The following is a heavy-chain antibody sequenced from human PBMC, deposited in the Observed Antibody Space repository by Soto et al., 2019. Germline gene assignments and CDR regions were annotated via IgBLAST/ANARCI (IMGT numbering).Heavy chain of an antibody. CDR1: GFTVSSNY. V-gene: IGHV3-66*01. Sequence: GGSLRLSCAASGFTVSSNYMSWVRQAPGKGLEWVSVIYSGGSTYYADSVKGRFTISRDNSKNTLYLQMNSLRAEDTAVYYCARVWSTSIYYYYMDVWGKGTTVTVSS. CDR2: IYSGGST. J-gene: IGHJ6*03. D-gene: IGHD2-2*01. CDR3: ARVWSTSIYYYYMDV.